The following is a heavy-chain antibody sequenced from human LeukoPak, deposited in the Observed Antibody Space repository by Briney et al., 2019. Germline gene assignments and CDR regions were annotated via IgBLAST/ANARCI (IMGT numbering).Heavy chain of an antibody. J-gene: IGHJ5*02. CDR3: ARGPSPRGWFDP. Sequence: SETLSLTCTVSGGSISSGSYYWSWIRQPAGKGLEWIGRMYTSGSTNYNPSLKSRVTISVGTSKNQFSLKLSSVTAADTAVYYCARGPSPRGWFDPWGQGTLVTVSS. CDR2: MYTSGST. CDR1: GGSISSGSYY. V-gene: IGHV4-61*02.